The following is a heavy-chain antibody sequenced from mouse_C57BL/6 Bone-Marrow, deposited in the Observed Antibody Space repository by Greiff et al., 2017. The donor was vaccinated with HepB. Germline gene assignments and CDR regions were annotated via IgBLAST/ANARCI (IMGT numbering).Heavy chain of an antibody. V-gene: IGHV1-81*01. CDR2: IYPRGGNT. J-gene: IGHJ3*01. CDR1: GYTFTSYG. CDR3: ARREYFAY. Sequence: QVQLQQSGAELARPGASVKLSCKASGYTFTSYGISWVKQRTGQGLEWIGEIYPRGGNTYYNEKFKGKATLTADKSSSTAYMELRSLTSEDSAVYFCARREYFAYWGQGTLVTVSA. D-gene: IGHD5-2*01.